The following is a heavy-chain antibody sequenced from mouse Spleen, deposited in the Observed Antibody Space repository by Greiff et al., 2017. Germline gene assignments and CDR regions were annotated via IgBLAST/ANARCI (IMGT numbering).Heavy chain of an antibody. J-gene: IGHJ2*01. CDR2: ISSGGSYT. CDR1: GFTFSSYA. V-gene: IGHV5-9-3*01. Sequence: EVQRVESGGGLVKPGGSLKLSCAASGFTFSSYAMSWVRQTPEKRLEWVATISSGGSYTYYPDSVKGRFTISRDNAKNTLYLQMSSLRSEDTAMYYCARHGNDYFDYWGQGTTLTVSS. CDR3: ARHGNDYFDY. D-gene: IGHD2-1*01.